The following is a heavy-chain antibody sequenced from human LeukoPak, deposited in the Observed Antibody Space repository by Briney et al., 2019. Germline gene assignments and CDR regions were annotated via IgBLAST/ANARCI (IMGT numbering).Heavy chain of an antibody. CDR2: IYSGGST. J-gene: IGHJ6*03. Sequence: GGSLRLSCAASGFTVSSNYMSWVRQAPGKGLEWVSVIYSGGSTYYADSVKGRFTVSRDNSKNTLYLQMNSLRAEDTAVYYCARDPYSGGYGDYYYYYMDLWGQGTTVTISS. CDR3: ARDPYSGGYGDYYYYYMDL. D-gene: IGHD1-26*01. CDR1: GFTVSSNY. V-gene: IGHV3-66*01.